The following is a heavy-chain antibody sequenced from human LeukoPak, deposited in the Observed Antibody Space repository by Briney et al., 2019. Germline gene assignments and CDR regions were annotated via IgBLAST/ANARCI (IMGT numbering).Heavy chain of an antibody. V-gene: IGHV3-30*03. CDR2: VSLDGINK. D-gene: IGHD1-14*01. Sequence: GGSLRLSCLVSGFTVSTYGMQSVRQAPGRGLEWAALVSLDGINKHYGDSVRGRFTVSRDNSKNMLDLQMNSLRPEDTALYYCARDKLAGIASDYCGQGALVIVSS. CDR1: GFTVSTYG. J-gene: IGHJ4*02. CDR3: ARDKLAGIASDY.